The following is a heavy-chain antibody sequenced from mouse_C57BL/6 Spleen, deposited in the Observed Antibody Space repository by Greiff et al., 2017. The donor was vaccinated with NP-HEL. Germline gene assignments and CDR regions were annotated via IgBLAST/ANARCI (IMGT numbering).Heavy chain of an antibody. D-gene: IGHD3-2*02. CDR3: ARRTGGSSGYVGPCDY. CDR1: GYTFTSYW. J-gene: IGHJ2*01. CDR2: IDPSDSET. Sequence: QVQLKQSGAELVRPGSSVKLSCKASGYTFTSYWMHWVKQRPIQGLEWIGNIDPSDSETHYNQKFKDKATLTVDKSSSTAYMQLSSLTSEDSAVYYCARRTGGSSGYVGPCDYWGQGTTLTVSS. V-gene: IGHV1-52*01.